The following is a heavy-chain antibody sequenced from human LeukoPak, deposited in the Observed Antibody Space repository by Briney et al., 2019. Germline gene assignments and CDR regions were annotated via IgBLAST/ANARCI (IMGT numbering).Heavy chain of an antibody. CDR1: GGSISSSSYY. D-gene: IGHD2-2*02. V-gene: IGHV4-39*01. CDR3: ARPYCSSTSCYMAFAFDI. Sequence: PSETLSLTCTVSGGSISSSSYYWGWIRQPPGKGLEWIGSIYYSGSTYYNPSLKSRVTISVDTSKNQFPLKLSSVTAADTAVYYCARPYCSSTSCYMAFAFDIRGQGTMVTVSS. J-gene: IGHJ3*02. CDR2: IYYSGST.